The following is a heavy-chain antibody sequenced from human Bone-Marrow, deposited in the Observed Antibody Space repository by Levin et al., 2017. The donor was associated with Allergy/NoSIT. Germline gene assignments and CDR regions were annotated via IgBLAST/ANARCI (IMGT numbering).Heavy chain of an antibody. Sequence: GESLKISCKASGYTFTGQYIHWVRQAPGQGPEWMGRINPDTGVTNYAQKFQGRVTMTRDTSISTAYMELSRLRSDDTAVYFCARGKDVTKDFMDVWGQGTTVTVSS. V-gene: IGHV1-2*02. CDR3: ARGKDVTKDFMDV. CDR2: INPDTGVT. CDR1: GYTFTGQY. J-gene: IGHJ6*02. D-gene: IGHD4-17*01.